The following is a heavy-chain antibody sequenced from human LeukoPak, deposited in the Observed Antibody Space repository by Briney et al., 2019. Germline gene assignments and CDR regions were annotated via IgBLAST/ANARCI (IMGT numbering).Heavy chain of an antibody. Sequence: SETLSLTCTVSGGSTSSSSYYWGWNRPPPGKGLEWIGSIYHSGSTYYNPSLKSRVTISVDTSKNQFSLKLSSVPAADTAVYYCASRIFGVVNWGQGTMVTVSS. CDR1: GGSTSSSSYY. V-gene: IGHV4-39*01. CDR3: ASRIFGVVN. D-gene: IGHD3-3*01. CDR2: IYHSGST. J-gene: IGHJ3*01.